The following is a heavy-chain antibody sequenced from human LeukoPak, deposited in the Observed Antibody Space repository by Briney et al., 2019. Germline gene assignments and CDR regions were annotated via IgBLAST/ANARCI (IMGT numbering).Heavy chain of an antibody. V-gene: IGHV3-30-3*01. J-gene: IGHJ4*02. CDR2: ISYDGSNK. CDR1: GFTFSSYA. CDR3: ARVWLRLGELPLYGRFGDY. D-gene: IGHD3-16*02. Sequence: GGSLRLSCAASGFTFSSYAMHWVRQAPGKGLEWVAVISYDGSNKYYADSVKGRFTISRDNSKNTLYLQMNSLRAEDTAVYYCARVWLRLGELPLYGRFGDYWGQGTLVTVSS.